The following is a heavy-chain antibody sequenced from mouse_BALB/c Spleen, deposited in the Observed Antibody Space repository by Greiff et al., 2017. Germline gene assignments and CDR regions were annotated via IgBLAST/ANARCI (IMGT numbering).Heavy chain of an antibody. Sequence: EVMLVESGGGLVKPGGSLKLSCAASGFTFSSYTMSWVRQTPEKRLEWVATISSGGSYTYYPDSVKGRFTISRDNAKNTLYLQMSSLKSEDTAMYYCTRGPGMDYWGQGTSVTVSS. J-gene: IGHJ4*01. V-gene: IGHV5-6-4*01. CDR3: TRGPGMDY. CDR2: ISSGGSYT. CDR1: GFTFSSYT.